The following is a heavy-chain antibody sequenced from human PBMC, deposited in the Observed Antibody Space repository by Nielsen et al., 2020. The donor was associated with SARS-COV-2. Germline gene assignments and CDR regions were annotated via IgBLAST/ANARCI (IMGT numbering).Heavy chain of an antibody. CDR3: VRESSTYHIDY. J-gene: IGHJ4*02. V-gene: IGHV3-21*01. CDR1: GFNFSQYT. CDR2: ISSYSNYK. Sequence: GESLKISCEASGFNFSQYTMNWVRQAPGQGLEWASSISSYSNYKQYADSVKGRFAISRDNAKSSLYLQMSSLRAEDTGVYYCVRESSTYHIDYWGQGILVTVSS. D-gene: IGHD2-15*01.